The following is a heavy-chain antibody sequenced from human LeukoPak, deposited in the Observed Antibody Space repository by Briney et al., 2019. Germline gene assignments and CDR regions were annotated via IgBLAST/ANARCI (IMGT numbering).Heavy chain of an antibody. CDR1: GGSFSGYY. Sequence: SETLSLTCAVYGGSFSGYYWSWIRQPPGKGLEWIGEINDSGSNNYNPSLKSPVTLSVDTSKNQFSLNLRSVTVADTAVYYCARLVSQTEPRFDSWGQGTLVTVSS. V-gene: IGHV4-34*01. CDR2: INDSGSN. CDR3: ARLVSQTEPRFDS. D-gene: IGHD6-13*01. J-gene: IGHJ4*02.